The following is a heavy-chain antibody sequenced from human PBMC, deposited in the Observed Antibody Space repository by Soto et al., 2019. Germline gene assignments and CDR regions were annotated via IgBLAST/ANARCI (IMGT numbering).Heavy chain of an antibody. V-gene: IGHV3-43*01. CDR2: ISWDGGST. J-gene: IGHJ4*02. D-gene: IGHD2-21*02. CDR1: GFTFDDYT. CDR3: AKDLAYCGGDCYSFDY. Sequence: GGSLRLSCAASGFTFDDYTMHWVRQAPGKGLEWVSLISWDGGSTYYADSVKGRFTISRDNSKNSLYLQMNSLRTEDTALYYCAKDLAYCGGDCYSFDYWGQGTLVTVSS.